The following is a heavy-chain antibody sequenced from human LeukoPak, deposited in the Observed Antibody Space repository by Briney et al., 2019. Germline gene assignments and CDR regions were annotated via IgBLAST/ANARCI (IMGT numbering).Heavy chain of an antibody. Sequence: QSGGSLRLSCAASGFSFSSYSMNWVRQAPGKGLEWVAYISSSGSTIYYADSVKGRFTISRDNAKNSLCLQMNSLRAEDTAVYYCARDLTLRDYGGKPHAFDIWGQGTMVTVSS. CDR2: ISSSGSTI. CDR3: ARDLTLRDYGGKPHAFDI. CDR1: GFSFSSYS. J-gene: IGHJ3*02. V-gene: IGHV3-48*04. D-gene: IGHD4-23*01.